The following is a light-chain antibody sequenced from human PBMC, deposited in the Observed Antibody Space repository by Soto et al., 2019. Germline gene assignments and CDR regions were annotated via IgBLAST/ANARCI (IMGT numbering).Light chain of an antibody. CDR1: SSDVGGYKY. J-gene: IGLJ2*01. CDR3: CSYVGNFVV. V-gene: IGLV2-11*01. CDR2: DVI. Sequence: QSVLTQPRSVSGSPGQSVTISCTGTSSDVGGYKYVSWYQQHPGKAPKLMIYDVIERPSGVPDRFSGSNSGNTASLTISGLQAEDEADYYCCSYVGNFVVFGGGTKLTVL.